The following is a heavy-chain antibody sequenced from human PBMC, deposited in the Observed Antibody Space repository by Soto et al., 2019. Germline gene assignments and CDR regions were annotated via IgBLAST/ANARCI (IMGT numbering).Heavy chain of an antibody. CDR3: ARQYCSSSRCYQYFDY. V-gene: IGHV4-59*08. Sequence: PSETLSLTCTVSGGSISGYYWSWIRQPPGKGLEWIGYIYYGGSTNYNPSLKIRVTISVDTSKSQLSLKLSSLTAADTAVYYCARQYCSSSRCYQYFDYRGQGTLVTVSS. CDR2: IYYGGST. CDR1: GGSISGYY. J-gene: IGHJ4*02. D-gene: IGHD2-2*01.